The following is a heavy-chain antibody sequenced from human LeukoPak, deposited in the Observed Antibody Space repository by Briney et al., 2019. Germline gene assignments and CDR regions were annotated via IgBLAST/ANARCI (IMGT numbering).Heavy chain of an antibody. J-gene: IGHJ6*03. CDR1: GGTFSSYA. Sequence: GASVKVSCKASGGTFSSYAISWVRQAPGQGLEWMGGIIPIFGTANYAQKFQGRVTITTDESTSTAYMELSSLRSEDTAVYYCASKRFRDFTGYYYMDVWGKGTTVTVSS. CDR2: IIPIFGTA. D-gene: IGHD3-10*01. CDR3: ASKRFRDFTGYYYMDV. V-gene: IGHV1-69*05.